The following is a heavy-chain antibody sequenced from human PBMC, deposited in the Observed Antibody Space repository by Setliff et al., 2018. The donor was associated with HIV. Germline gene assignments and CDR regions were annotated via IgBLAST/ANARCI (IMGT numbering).Heavy chain of an antibody. D-gene: IGHD6-13*01. J-gene: IGHJ4*03. CDR3: ARGRMAAAGMFIPRALDY. V-gene: IGHV1-69*05. CDR1: GGTLSNYA. Sequence: SVKVSCKASGGTLSNYAVNWVRQAPGGGLEWMGEIIPMFHRTQYAQRFQGRVTFTTDESTNMAYMDMSSLRSDDTGIYYCARGRMAAAGMFIPRALDYWGRGTLVTVSS. CDR2: IIPMFHRT.